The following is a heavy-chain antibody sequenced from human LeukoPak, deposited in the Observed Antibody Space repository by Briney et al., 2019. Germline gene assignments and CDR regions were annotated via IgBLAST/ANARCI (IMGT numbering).Heavy chain of an antibody. CDR3: AYYHVNEEPPTF. J-gene: IGHJ4*02. Sequence: GGSLRLSCVASGFTFSSYWMTWVRQAPGKGLEWVAVISYDRSNKYYADSVKGRFTISRDNSKNTLYLQMNSLRAEDTAVYYCAYYHVNEEPPTFWGQGTLVTVSS. CDR2: ISYDRSNK. CDR1: GFTFSSYW. D-gene: IGHD1-1*01. V-gene: IGHV3-30*03.